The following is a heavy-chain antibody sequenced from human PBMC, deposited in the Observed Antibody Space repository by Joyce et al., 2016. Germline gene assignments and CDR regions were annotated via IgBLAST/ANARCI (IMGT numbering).Heavy chain of an antibody. Sequence: QVQLVESGGGVVQPGRSLRLSCASSGLTLSNYGVHWVRQALGKGWEWVAVISYDGIYKDYADSVKDRFTISRDNSKNTVFLEMNSLRTEDTAVYYCAKILTATYSSGWFLDYWGQGTLVTVSS. D-gene: IGHD6-25*01. CDR2: ISYDGIYK. J-gene: IGHJ4*02. V-gene: IGHV3-30*18. CDR1: GLTLSNYG. CDR3: AKILTATYSSGWFLDY.